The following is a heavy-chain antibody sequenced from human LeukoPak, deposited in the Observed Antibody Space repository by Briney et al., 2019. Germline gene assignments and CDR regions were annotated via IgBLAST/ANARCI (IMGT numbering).Heavy chain of an antibody. Sequence: GESLKISCKGSGYSFTSYWIGWVRQMPGKGLEWMGIIYPGDSDTRYSPSFQGQVTISADKSISTAYLQWSSLKASDTAMYYCARAAQSYYYDSSGYAYYYYYYGMDVWGQETTVAVSS. D-gene: IGHD3-22*01. J-gene: IGHJ6*02. CDR3: ARAAQSYYYDSSGYAYYYYYYGMDV. CDR1: GYSFTSYW. CDR2: IYPGDSDT. V-gene: IGHV5-51*01.